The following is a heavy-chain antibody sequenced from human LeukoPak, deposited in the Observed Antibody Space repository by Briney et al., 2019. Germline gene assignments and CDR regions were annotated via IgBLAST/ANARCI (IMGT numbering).Heavy chain of an antibody. CDR1: GFTFSSYG. J-gene: IGHJ4*02. CDR2: IWYDGSNK. D-gene: IGHD3-9*01. V-gene: IGHV3-33*01. CDR3: TRDPPYYDILTGSLDY. Sequence: GGSLRLSCAASGFTFSSYGMHWVGQAPGKGLEGVAGIWYDGSNKNYADSVKGGFTISRDNSKTTLYLQMNSLRAEDTAVYYCTRDPPYYDILTGSLDYWGQGTLVTVSS.